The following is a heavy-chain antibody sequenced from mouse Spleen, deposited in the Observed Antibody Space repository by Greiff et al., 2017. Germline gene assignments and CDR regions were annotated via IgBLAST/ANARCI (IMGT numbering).Heavy chain of an antibody. CDR2: INPSSGYT. CDR1: GYTFTSYT. V-gene: IGHV1-4*01. D-gene: IGHD2-3*01. Sequence: VQLQQSGAELARPGASVKMSCKASGYTFTSYTMHWVKQRPGQGLEWIGYINPSSGYTKYNQKFKDKATLTADKSSSTAYMQLSSLTSEDSAVYYCASHDAWFAYWGQGTLVTVSA. CDR3: ASHDAWFAY. J-gene: IGHJ3*01.